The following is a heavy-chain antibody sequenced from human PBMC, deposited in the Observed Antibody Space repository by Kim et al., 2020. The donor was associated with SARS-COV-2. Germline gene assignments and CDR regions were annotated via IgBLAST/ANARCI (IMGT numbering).Heavy chain of an antibody. J-gene: IGHJ4*02. CDR3: ARGRITIFGVVTEFDY. D-gene: IGHD3-3*01. V-gene: IGHV4-31*02. Sequence: SLKVRVTISVDTSKNHFSLKLSSVTAADTAVYYCARGRITIFGVVTEFDYWGQRTLVTVSS.